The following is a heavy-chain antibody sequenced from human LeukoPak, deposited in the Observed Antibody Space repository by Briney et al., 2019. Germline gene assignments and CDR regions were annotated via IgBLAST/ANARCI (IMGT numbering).Heavy chain of an antibody. CDR1: GFTVSSNY. Sequence: GGSLRLSCAASGFTVSSNYMSWVRQAPGKGLEWVSSISNSSGYIYYADSVKGRFTISRDNAKNSLYLQMNSLRAEDTAVYYCARNLRGHGVDYWGQGTLVTVSS. D-gene: IGHD5-12*01. J-gene: IGHJ4*02. CDR2: ISNSSGYI. V-gene: IGHV3-21*01. CDR3: ARNLRGHGVDY.